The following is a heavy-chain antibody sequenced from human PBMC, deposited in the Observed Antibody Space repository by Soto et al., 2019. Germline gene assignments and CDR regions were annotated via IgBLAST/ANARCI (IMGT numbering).Heavy chain of an antibody. V-gene: IGHV4-31*03. CDR1: GGSISSGDYY. D-gene: IGHD3-10*01. CDR3: STYGSGSYKPTTFDY. Sequence: QVQLQESGPGLVKPSQTLSLTCTVSGGSISSGDYYWSWIRQHPGKGLEWIGYIYYSGSTYYNPSLKSRVTISVDTSKNQFSLKLSSVTAADTAVYYCSTYGSGSYKPTTFDYWGQGPLVTVSS. J-gene: IGHJ4*02. CDR2: IYYSGST.